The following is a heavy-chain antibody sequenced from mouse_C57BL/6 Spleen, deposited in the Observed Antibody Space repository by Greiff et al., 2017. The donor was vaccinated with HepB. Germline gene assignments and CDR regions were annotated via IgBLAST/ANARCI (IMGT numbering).Heavy chain of an antibody. Sequence: EVQLVESGGGLVKPGGSLKLSCAASGFTFSSYTMSWVRQTPEKRLEWVATISGGGGNTYYPDSVKGRFTISRDNAKNTLYLQMSSLRSEDTALYYCARLYSNLGWFAYWGQGTLVTVSA. CDR2: ISGGGGNT. CDR3: ARLYSNLGWFAY. CDR1: GFTFSSYT. D-gene: IGHD2-5*01. V-gene: IGHV5-9*01. J-gene: IGHJ3*01.